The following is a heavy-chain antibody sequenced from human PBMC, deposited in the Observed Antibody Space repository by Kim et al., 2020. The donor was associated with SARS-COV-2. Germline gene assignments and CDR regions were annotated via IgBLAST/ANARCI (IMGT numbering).Heavy chain of an antibody. V-gene: IGHV4-39*01. CDR2: VYYSGNA. CDR3: ARTGITVNGGAFDI. Sequence: SETLSLTCTVSGASISSSGYYWGWIRQPPGKGLAWIGSVYYSGNAYHNPSLKSRVTISVDPSKNQFSLKLNSVTAADTAVYYCARTGITVNGGAFDIWGQGTMVTVSS. CDR1: GASISSSGYY. J-gene: IGHJ3*02. D-gene: IGHD6-19*01.